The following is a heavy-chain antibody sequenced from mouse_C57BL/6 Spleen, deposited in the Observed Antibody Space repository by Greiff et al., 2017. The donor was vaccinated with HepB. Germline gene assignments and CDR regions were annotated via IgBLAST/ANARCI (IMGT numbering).Heavy chain of an antibody. Sequence: EVKVVESGGGLVKPGGSLKLSCAASGFTFSSYAMSWVRQTPEKRLEWVATISDGGSYTYYPDNVKGRFTISRDNAKNNLYLQMSHLKSEDTAMYYCARDPAQALFAYWGQGTLVTVSA. V-gene: IGHV5-4*01. CDR1: GFTFSSYA. D-gene: IGHD3-2*02. CDR2: ISDGGSYT. CDR3: ARDPAQALFAY. J-gene: IGHJ3*01.